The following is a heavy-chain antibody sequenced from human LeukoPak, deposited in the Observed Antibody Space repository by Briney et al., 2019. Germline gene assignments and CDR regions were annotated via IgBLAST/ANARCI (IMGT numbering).Heavy chain of an antibody. CDR2: ISGSGGST. V-gene: IGHV3-23*01. J-gene: IGHJ5*02. Sequence: GGSLRLSCAASGFTFSSYAMNWVRQAPGKGLEWVSAISGSGGSTYYADSVKGRFTISGDNSKDMVYLQMNSLKVEDTATYYCGKEGGAWGQGTKVTVSS. CDR3: GKEGGA. D-gene: IGHD3-16*01. CDR1: GFTFSSYA.